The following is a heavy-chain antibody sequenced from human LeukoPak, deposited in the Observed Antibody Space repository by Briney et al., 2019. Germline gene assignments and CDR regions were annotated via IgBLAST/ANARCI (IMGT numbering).Heavy chain of an antibody. CDR2: ISGSGGST. Sequence: PGGSLRLSCAASGFTFSRYPMRWLPQAPGKALVWVTAISGSGGSTHYTDSVKGRFTISRDNSKNTLYLQMNSLRTEDTAVYYCASPWELEIGWGQGTLVTVSS. V-gene: IGHV3-23*01. D-gene: IGHD1-26*01. CDR1: GFTFSRYP. CDR3: ASPWELEIG. J-gene: IGHJ4*02.